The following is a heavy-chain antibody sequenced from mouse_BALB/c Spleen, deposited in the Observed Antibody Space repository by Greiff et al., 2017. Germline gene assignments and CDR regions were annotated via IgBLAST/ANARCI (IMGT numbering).Heavy chain of an antibody. CDR1: GYSFTGYN. CDR2: IDPYNGGT. J-gene: IGHJ2*01. Sequence: EVQLQQSGPELGKPGASVKISCKASGYSFTGYNMYWVKQSHRKSLEWIGYIDPYNGGTSYNQKSKGKATLTVDKSSSTAYMHLNRLTSEDSAIYYCARWGTTVPFDYWGQGTTLTVSS. D-gene: IGHD1-1*01. CDR3: ARWGTTVPFDY. V-gene: IGHV1S135*01.